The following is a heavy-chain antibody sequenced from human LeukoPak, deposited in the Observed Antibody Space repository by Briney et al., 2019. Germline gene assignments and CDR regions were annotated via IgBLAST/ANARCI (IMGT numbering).Heavy chain of an antibody. CDR1: GGSISSNAYY. D-gene: IGHD1-26*01. CDR2: IYSSVST. CDR3: ARSHSGSYYPFDY. Sequence: SETLSLTCTVSGGSISSNAYYWAWIRQPPGKGLEWIGSIYSSVSTYYNPSLKSRVTISVDTSKNQFSLRLSSVTAADTAVYYCARSHSGSYYPFDYWGQGTLVTVSS. J-gene: IGHJ4*02. V-gene: IGHV4-39*01.